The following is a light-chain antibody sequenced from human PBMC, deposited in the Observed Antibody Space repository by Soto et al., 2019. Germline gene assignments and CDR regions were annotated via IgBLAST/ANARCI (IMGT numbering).Light chain of an antibody. J-gene: IGLJ3*02. CDR2: ENN. V-gene: IGLV1-51*02. CDR1: SSNIGSNY. CDR3: GTWDNSLSLWV. Sequence: HSVLTQPPSLSAAPGQKGTISCSGSSSNIGSNYVSWYQHLPETAPKLLIYENNKRPPGIPDRFSGSKSGTSATLGITGLQTGDEADYYCGTWDNSLSLWVFGGGTKVTVL.